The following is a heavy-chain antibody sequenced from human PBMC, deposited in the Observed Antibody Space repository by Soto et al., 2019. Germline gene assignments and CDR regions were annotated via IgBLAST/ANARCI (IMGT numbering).Heavy chain of an antibody. V-gene: IGHV4-31*03. CDR2: IYYSGST. CDR3: ARDSYSSGYYYVVPFFIYDMEV. J-gene: IGHJ6*01. Sequence: SETLSLTCTVSVVSISSGGYYWSWIRQHPGKGLEWIGYIYYSGSTYYNPSLKSRVTISVDTSKNQFSLKLSSVTAADTAVYYCARDSYSSGYYYVVPFFIYDMEVWG. D-gene: IGHD3-22*01. CDR1: VVSISSGGYY.